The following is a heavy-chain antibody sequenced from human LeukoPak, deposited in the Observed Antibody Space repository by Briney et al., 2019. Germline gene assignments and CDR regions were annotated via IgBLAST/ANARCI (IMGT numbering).Heavy chain of an antibody. V-gene: IGHV4-39*01. CDR3: SRLYGDYGWFDP. CDR1: SASITSSPYF. Sequence: SETLSLTCTVSSASITSSPYFWGWIRQSPGKGLEWIGSISYSGTTYYNPSLKSRVTISVDTSKNQFSLKLNSVTAADTAVFYCSRLYGDYGWFDPWGQGTLVTVSS. D-gene: IGHD4-17*01. J-gene: IGHJ5*02. CDR2: ISYSGTT.